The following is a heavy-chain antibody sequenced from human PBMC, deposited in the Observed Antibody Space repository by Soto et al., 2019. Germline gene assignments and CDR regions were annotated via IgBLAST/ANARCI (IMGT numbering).Heavy chain of an antibody. D-gene: IGHD5-18*01. Sequence: QVQLVESGGGVVQPGRSLRLSCAASGFTFSSYAMHWVRQAPGKGLEWVAVISYDGSNKYYADSVKGRFTISRDNSKNTLYLQMNSLRAEDTAVYYCAREGTGGYSYGVVFDYWGQGTLVTVSS. CDR3: AREGTGGYSYGVVFDY. CDR2: ISYDGSNK. CDR1: GFTFSSYA. V-gene: IGHV3-30-3*01. J-gene: IGHJ4*02.